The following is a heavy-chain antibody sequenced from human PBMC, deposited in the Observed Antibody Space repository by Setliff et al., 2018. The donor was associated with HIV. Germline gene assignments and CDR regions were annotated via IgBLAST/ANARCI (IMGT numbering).Heavy chain of an antibody. J-gene: IGHJ4*02. CDR1: GYSINSGYY. D-gene: IGHD2-15*01. Sequence: SETLSLTCAVSGYSINSGYYWGWIRQPPGKGLGWIGTIYHSGSTYYNPSLKSRVTISVDMSKNQFSLRLSSVTAADTAVYYCARHSFPFGGKGVDYWGQGTLVTAPQ. CDR2: IYHSGST. V-gene: IGHV4-38-2*01. CDR3: ARHSFPFGGKGVDY.